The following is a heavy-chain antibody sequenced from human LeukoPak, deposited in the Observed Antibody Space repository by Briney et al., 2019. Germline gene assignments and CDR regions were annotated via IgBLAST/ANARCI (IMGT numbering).Heavy chain of an antibody. CDR3: ARARKLGYCSGGSCSTPAPAFDI. Sequence: PSETLSLTCSVSGGSISSTTYYWGWIRQPPGKGLEWNGSIYYSGSTYYNPSLKSRVTIFVDASKSQFSLKLSSVTAADTAVYYCARARKLGYCSGGSCSTPAPAFDIWGQGTMVTVSS. CDR2: IYYSGST. J-gene: IGHJ3*02. D-gene: IGHD2-15*01. V-gene: IGHV4-39*07. CDR1: GGSISSTTYY.